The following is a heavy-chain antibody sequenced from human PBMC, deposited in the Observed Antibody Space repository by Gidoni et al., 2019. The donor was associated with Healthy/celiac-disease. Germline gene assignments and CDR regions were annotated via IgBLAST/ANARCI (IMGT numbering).Heavy chain of an antibody. CDR3: ARDEEWELHAFDI. CDR1: GFTSSDYY. D-gene: IGHD1-26*01. Sequence: QVQLVESGGGLVKPGGSLRLSCAASGFTSSDYYMSWIRQAPGKGLECVSYISSSGSSIYYADSVKGRFTSSKDNAKHSLYLQMNSLGAEDTAVYYCARDEEWELHAFDIWGQGTMVTVSS. V-gene: IGHV3-11*01. J-gene: IGHJ3*02. CDR2: ISSSGSSI.